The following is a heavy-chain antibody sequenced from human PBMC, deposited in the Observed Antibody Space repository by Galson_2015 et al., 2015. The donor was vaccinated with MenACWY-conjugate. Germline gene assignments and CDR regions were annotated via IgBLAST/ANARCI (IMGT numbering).Heavy chain of an antibody. J-gene: IGHJ3*02. CDR2: ISAYNGNT. D-gene: IGHD5-12*01. CDR1: GYTFTSYG. CDR3: ARWLPGTFDAFDM. Sequence: SVKVSCMASGYTFTSYGITWVRQAPGQGLEWLGWISAYNGNTNYAQKLQGRVTMTTDTSTSTAYMELRSLRSDDTAVYYCARWLPGTFDAFDMWGQGTMVTVSS. V-gene: IGHV1-18*01.